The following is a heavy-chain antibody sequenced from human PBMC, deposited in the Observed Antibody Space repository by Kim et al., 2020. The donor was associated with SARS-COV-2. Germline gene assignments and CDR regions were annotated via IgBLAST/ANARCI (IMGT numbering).Heavy chain of an antibody. Sequence: SETLSLTCAVYGGSFSGYYWSWIRQPPGKGLEWIGEINHSGSTNYNPSLKSRVTISVDTSKNQFSLKLSSVTAADTAVYYCATTRGPQEYSSSGGDYWGQGTLVTVSS. J-gene: IGHJ4*02. V-gene: IGHV4-34*01. CDR1: GGSFSGYY. CDR2: INHSGST. D-gene: IGHD6-6*01. CDR3: ATTRGPQEYSSSGGDY.